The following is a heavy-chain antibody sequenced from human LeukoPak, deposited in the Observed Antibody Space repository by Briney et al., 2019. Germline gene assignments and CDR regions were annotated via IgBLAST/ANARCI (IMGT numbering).Heavy chain of an antibody. Sequence: GGSLRLSCAASGFTFSSYWMNWARQAPGKGLEWVASINHNGNVNYYVDSVKGRFTISRDNAKNSLYLQMSNLRAEDTAVYYCARDLRSSSSSGINYYGMDVWGQGTTVTVSS. CDR3: ARDLRSSSSSGINYYGMDV. D-gene: IGHD6-6*01. CDR2: INHNGNVN. CDR1: GFTFSSYW. J-gene: IGHJ6*02. V-gene: IGHV3-7*03.